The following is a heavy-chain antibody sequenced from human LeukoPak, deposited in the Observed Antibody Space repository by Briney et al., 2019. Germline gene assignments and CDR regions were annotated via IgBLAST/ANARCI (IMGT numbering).Heavy chain of an antibody. V-gene: IGHV3-30*04. CDR2: ISYDGSNK. D-gene: IGHD3-10*02. Sequence: GGSLRLSCAASGFTFSSYAMHWVRQAPGKGLEWVAVISYDGSNKYYADSVKGRFTISRDNAKDSLHLQMNSLRTEDMALYFCARANYPYGRVYDAFDIWGQGTMVTVSS. J-gene: IGHJ3*02. CDR1: GFTFSSYA. CDR3: ARANYPYGRVYDAFDI.